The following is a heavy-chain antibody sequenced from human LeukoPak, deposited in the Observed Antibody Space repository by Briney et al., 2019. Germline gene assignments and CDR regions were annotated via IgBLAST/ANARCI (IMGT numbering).Heavy chain of an antibody. CDR2: MNPNSGNT. J-gene: IGHJ4*02. CDR1: GYTFTSYD. V-gene: IGHV1-8*01. D-gene: IGHD6-13*01. CDR3: ARGLQQLMHFDY. Sequence: PSVKVSCKASGYTFTSYDINWVRQATGQGLEWMGWMNPNSGNTGYAQKFQGRVTMTRNTSISTAYMELSSLRSEDTAVYYCARGLQQLMHFDYWGQGTLVTVSS.